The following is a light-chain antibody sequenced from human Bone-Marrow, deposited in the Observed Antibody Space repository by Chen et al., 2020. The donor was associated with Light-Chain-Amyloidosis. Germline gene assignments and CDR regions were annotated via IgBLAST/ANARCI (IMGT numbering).Light chain of an antibody. J-gene: IGLJ1*01. CDR3: TSYSSTNNLA. CDR1: SSDVGGDNH. V-gene: IGLV2-14*01. CDR2: EVT. Sequence: QSALTQPASVSGSPGQSITISCTGTSSDVGGDNHVSWYQQHPDKAPKLMIYEVTNRPSWFPARFAGSKSDTTASLTISGLQTENEAGYSCTSYSSTNNLAFGSGTRVTGL.